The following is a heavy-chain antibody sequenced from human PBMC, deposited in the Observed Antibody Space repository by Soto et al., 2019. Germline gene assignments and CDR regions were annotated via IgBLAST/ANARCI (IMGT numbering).Heavy chain of an antibody. CDR2: IIPIFGTS. CDR1: GGPFSSYA. J-gene: IGHJ3*02. CDR3: ASAAVTISGGFRDAFDI. Sequence: GGSGKVSFKASGGPFSSYAISWVRRAPGQGLEWMGGIIPIFGTSNYAQKFQGRVTITADESTSTAYMELSSLRSEDTAVYYCASAAVTISGGFRDAFDIWGQGTMVTVS. D-gene: IGHD4-17*01. V-gene: IGHV1-69*13.